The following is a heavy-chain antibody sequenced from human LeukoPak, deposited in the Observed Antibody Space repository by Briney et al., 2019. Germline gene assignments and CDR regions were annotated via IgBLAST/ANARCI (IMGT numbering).Heavy chain of an antibody. CDR3: AVYCSSTSCYISEDFDY. V-gene: IGHV4-34*01. CDR1: GGSFSGYY. CDR2: INHSGST. Sequence: SETLSLTCAVYGGSFSGYYWSWIRQPPGKGLEWIGEINHSGSTNYNPSLKSRVTISVDTSKNQFSLKLSSVTAADTAVYYCAVYCSSTSCYISEDFDYWGQGTLVTVSS. J-gene: IGHJ4*02. D-gene: IGHD2-2*02.